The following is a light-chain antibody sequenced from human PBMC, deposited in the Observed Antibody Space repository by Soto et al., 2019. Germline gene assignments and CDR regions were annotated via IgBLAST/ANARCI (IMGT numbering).Light chain of an antibody. Sequence: EVVLTQSPGTLSLSPGERATLSCRASQSVGSSFLAWYQQKPGQAPRLLIYGASSRATGISDRFTGSGSGTDFTLTISRLEPEDFAVYYCHQYGSSSFSFGQGTNLEIK. J-gene: IGKJ2*03. CDR3: HQYGSSSFS. CDR1: QSVGSSF. V-gene: IGKV3-20*01. CDR2: GAS.